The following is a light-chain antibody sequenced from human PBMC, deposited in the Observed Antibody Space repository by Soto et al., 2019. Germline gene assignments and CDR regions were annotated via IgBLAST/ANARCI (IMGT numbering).Light chain of an antibody. V-gene: IGKV3D-15*01. CDR2: GAS. Sequence: EIVMTQSPATLSVSPGERATLSCRASQSVNIYLAWYLQKPGQAPRHLLFGASYRATGIPARFSGSGSGTAFNPTISSLQSEDFAVYFCQQYDDWLRLTFGGGTKVEIK. CDR3: QQYDDWLRLT. CDR1: QSVNIY. J-gene: IGKJ4*01.